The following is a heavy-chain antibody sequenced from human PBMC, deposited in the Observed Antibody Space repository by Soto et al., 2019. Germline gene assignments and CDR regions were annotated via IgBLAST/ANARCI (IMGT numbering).Heavy chain of an antibody. CDR3: ARVISQYSSSYKNLFDP. CDR1: GYTFTSYA. D-gene: IGHD6-6*01. J-gene: IGHJ5*02. CDR2: INAGNGNT. V-gene: IGHV1-3*01. Sequence: VQLVQSGAEVKKPGASVKVSCKASGYTFTSYAMHWVRQAPGQRLEWMGWINAGNGNTKYSQKFQGRVTITKDTSASIAYMELSSLRSEDTAVYYCARVISQYSSSYKNLFDPWGQGTLVTVSS.